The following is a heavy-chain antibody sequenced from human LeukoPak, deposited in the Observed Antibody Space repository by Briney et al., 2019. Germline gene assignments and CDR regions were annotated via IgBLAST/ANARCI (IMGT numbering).Heavy chain of an antibody. CDR3: AKASWVSSADAVL. CDR1: GFTFISYA. Sequence: GGSLRLSCVASGFTFISYAMSWVRQAPARGLEWVASLRGDGSTFYADSVKGRFTLSRDESRNTVYLQLTYLRVEDTAVYYCAKASWVSSADAVLWGQGTPVTVSS. D-gene: IGHD3-16*01. V-gene: IGHV3-23*01. J-gene: IGHJ4*02. CDR2: LRGDGST.